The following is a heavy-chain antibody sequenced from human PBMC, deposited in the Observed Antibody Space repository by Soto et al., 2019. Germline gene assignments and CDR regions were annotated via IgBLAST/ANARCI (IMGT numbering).Heavy chain of an antibody. CDR2: IYTSGST. D-gene: IGHD6-13*01. CDR3: ARESSSSSWYGFPDYYYGMDV. V-gene: IGHV4-4*07. J-gene: IGHJ6*02. Sequence: SETLSLTCTVSGGSISSYYWSWIRQPTGKGLEWIGRIYTSGSTNYNPSLKSRVTMSVDTSKNQFSLKLSSVTAADTAVYYCARESSSSSWYGFPDYYYGMDVWGQGTTVTVSS. CDR1: GGSISSYY.